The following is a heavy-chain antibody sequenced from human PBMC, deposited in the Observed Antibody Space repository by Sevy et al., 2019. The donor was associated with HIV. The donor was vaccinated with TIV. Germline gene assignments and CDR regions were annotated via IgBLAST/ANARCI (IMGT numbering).Heavy chain of an antibody. D-gene: IGHD2-2*02. CDR2: ITGSGGST. J-gene: IGHJ6*02. CDR3: AKVGYCSSTSCYSIYYGMDV. V-gene: IGHV3-23*01. Sequence: GGSLRLSCAASGFNIESYWMNWVRQAPGNGLEWASGITGSGGSTYYADSVKGRFTISRDNSKNTLYLQMNSLRVEDTAVYYCAKVGYCSSTSCYSIYYGMDVWGQGTTVTVSS. CDR1: GFNIESYW.